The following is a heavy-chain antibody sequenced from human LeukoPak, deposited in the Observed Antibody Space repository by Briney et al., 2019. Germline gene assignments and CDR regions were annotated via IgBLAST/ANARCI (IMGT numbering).Heavy chain of an antibody. V-gene: IGHV7-4-1*02. CDR3: ARDPLYQLPHYYYYGMDV. Sequence: GASVKVSCKASGYTFTSYAMSWVRQAPGQGLEWMGWNNTNTGNPTYAQGFTGRFVFSLDTSVSTAYLQISSLKAEDTAVYYCARDPLYQLPHYYYYGMDVWGQGTTVTVSS. D-gene: IGHD2-2*01. CDR1: GYTFTSYA. J-gene: IGHJ6*02. CDR2: NNTNTGNP.